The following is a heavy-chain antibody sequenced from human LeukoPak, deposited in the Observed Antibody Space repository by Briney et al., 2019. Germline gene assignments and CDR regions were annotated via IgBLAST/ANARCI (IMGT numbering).Heavy chain of an antibody. CDR2: IKQDGSEK. J-gene: IGHJ6*03. V-gene: IGHV3-7*01. Sequence: GGSLRLSCAASGFTFSSYWMSWVRQAPGKGLEWVANIKQDGSEKYYVDSVKGRFTISRDNAKNSLYLQMNSLRAEDTAVYYCARINVGAITYYYYMDVWGKGTTVTVSS. CDR3: ARINVGAITYYYYMDV. CDR1: GFTFSSYW. D-gene: IGHD1-26*01.